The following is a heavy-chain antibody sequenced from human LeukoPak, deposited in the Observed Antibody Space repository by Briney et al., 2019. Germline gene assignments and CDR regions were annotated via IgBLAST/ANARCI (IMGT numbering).Heavy chain of an antibody. J-gene: IGHJ4*02. CDR1: GFTFSSYW. CDR3: ARGVGDNGILGY. V-gene: IGHV3-7*01. Sequence: PGGSLRLSCAASGFTFSSYWMTWVRQAPGKGLEWVANIKQDGSKKDYVDSVKGRFTIFRDNAKDSLCLQMNSLRVEDTAVYYCARGVGDNGILGYWGRGTMVAVSS. D-gene: IGHD2-15*01. CDR2: IKQDGSKK.